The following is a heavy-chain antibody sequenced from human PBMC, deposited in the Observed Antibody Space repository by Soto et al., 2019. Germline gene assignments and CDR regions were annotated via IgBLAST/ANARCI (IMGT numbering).Heavy chain of an antibody. CDR3: ARAWVVVTAPDYYYYGMDV. V-gene: IGHV1-3*01. J-gene: IGHJ6*02. Sequence: ASVKVSCKASGYTFTSYAMHWVRQAPGQRLEWMGWINAGNGNTKYSQKFQGRVTITRDTSASTAYMELSSLRSEDTAVYYCARAWVVVTAPDYYYYGMDVWGQGTTVTVSS. D-gene: IGHD2-21*02. CDR2: INAGNGNT. CDR1: GYTFTSYA.